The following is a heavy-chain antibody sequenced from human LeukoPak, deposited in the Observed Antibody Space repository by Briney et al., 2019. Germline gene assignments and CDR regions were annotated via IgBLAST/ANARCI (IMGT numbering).Heavy chain of an antibody. CDR2: IIAYSGAT. Sequence: ASVKVSCKVSGYTFTNYGISWVRQAPGQGLEWMGWIIAYSGATNYAQKLQGRVTMTTDTSTSTAYMELRSLRSDDTAVYYCARGLTRDFWSGYYNRWFDPWGQGTLVTVSS. J-gene: IGHJ5*02. V-gene: IGHV1-18*01. D-gene: IGHD3-3*01. CDR3: ARGLTRDFWSGYYNRWFDP. CDR1: GYTFTNYG.